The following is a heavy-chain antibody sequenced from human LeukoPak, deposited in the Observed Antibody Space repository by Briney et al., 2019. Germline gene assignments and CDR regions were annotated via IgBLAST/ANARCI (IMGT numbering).Heavy chain of an antibody. V-gene: IGHV4-4*07. CDR3: ARDGNSYGPDFDY. Sequence: SETLSLTCAVYGGSFSGYHWSWIRQPAGKGLEWIGHININEGPKYNPSLRSRVTMSADTSRNQYSLKLSSVTAADTAVYYCARDGNSYGPDFDYWGQGTLVTVSS. CDR1: GGSFSGYH. D-gene: IGHD5-18*01. CDR2: ININEGP. J-gene: IGHJ4*02.